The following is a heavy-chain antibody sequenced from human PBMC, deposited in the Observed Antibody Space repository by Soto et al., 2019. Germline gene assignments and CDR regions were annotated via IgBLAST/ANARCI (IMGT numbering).Heavy chain of an antibody. CDR1: DDSISSSNYY. CDR3: ARQSAVIVVVPAALLDV. J-gene: IGHJ6*02. Sequence: PSETLSLTCTVSDDSISSSNYYWGWIRQPPGKGLEWIGSIYYSGSTYYNPSLKSRVTISVDTSKNQFSLKLSSVTAADTAVYYCARQSAVIVVVPAALLDVWGQGTTVTVSS. CDR2: IYYSGST. D-gene: IGHD2-2*01. V-gene: IGHV4-39*01.